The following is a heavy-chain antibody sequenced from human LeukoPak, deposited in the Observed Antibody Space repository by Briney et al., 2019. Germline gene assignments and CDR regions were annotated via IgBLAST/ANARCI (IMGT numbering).Heavy chain of an antibody. J-gene: IGHJ4*02. V-gene: IGHV3-74*01. Sequence: GGSLRLSCAVSGFTLTSYWIHWVCQPPGKGLGWVSRVNGDGSDTNYADSVKGRFTISRDNAQNTLYLQMNSLRPEDTAVYYCVRAGYTSGADYWGQGTLVTVSS. CDR3: VRAGYTSGADY. CDR2: VNGDGSDT. D-gene: IGHD5-18*01. CDR1: GFTLTSYW.